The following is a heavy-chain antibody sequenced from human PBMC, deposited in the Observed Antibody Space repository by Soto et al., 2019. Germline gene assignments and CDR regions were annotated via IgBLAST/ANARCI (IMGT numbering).Heavy chain of an antibody. Sequence: QITLKESGPTLVKPTQTLTLTCTFSGFSLSTSGVGVGWIRQPPGKALEWLALIYWDDDKRYSPSLKSRLTITKDTCKNQVVLTMTNMDPVDTATYYCAHYYYSSGYYYGDAFDIWGQGTMVTVSS. V-gene: IGHV2-5*02. CDR2: IYWDDDK. CDR3: AHYYYSSGYYYGDAFDI. D-gene: IGHD3-22*01. CDR1: GFSLSTSGVG. J-gene: IGHJ3*02.